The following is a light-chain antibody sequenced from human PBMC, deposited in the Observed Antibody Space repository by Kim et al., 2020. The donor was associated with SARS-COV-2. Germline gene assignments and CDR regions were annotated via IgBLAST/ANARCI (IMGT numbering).Light chain of an antibody. Sequence: SPGERVTLSCGASQSVSNNLAWYQQRPGQAPRLLIYGASTRATGIPARFSGSGSGTEFTLTISSLQSEDSAVYYCQQYDRRPPWTFGQGTKVDIK. V-gene: IGKV3-15*01. CDR1: QSVSNN. J-gene: IGKJ1*01. CDR2: GAS. CDR3: QQYDRRPPWT.